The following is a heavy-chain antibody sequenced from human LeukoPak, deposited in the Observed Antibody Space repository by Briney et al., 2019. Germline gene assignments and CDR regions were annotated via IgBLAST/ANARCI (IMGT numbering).Heavy chain of an antibody. CDR1: GFTFTNYA. J-gene: IGHJ4*02. D-gene: IGHD3-10*01. CDR2: ISGSGGTT. CDR3: ARVWDY. Sequence: GGSLRLSCAASGFTFTNYAMSWVRQAPGKGLEWVAAISGSGGTTYYPDSVKGRFTISRDNSKNTLYLQMNSLRAEDTALYSCARVWDYWGQGTLVTVSS. V-gene: IGHV3-23*01.